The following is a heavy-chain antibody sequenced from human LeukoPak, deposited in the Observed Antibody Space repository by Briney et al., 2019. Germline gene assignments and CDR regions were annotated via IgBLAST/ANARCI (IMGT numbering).Heavy chain of an antibody. D-gene: IGHD3-16*01. CDR2: IIPILGIA. J-gene: IGHJ4*02. CDR3: AREDYDYVWGSYTPMNNYYFDY. V-gene: IGHV1-69*04. CDR1: GGTFSSYA. Sequence: SVKVSCKASGGTFSSYAISWVRQAPGQGLEWMGRIIPILGIANYAQKFQGRVTITADKSTSTAYMELSSLRSEDTAVYYCAREDYDYVWGSYTPMNNYYFDYWGQGTQVTVSS.